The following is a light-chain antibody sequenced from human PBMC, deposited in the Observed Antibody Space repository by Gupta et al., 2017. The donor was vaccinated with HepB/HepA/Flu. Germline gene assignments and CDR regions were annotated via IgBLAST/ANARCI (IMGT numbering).Light chain of an antibody. CDR1: NIGSRS. CDR3: QVWDRNSDRV. J-gene: IGLJ3*02. Sequence: SYVLTQPPSVSVAPGKTARITCGGNNIGSRSVHWYQQKPGQAPVLVVYDDGDRPSGIPERSSGSNSGNTATLTISRVEAGDEADYCCQVWDRNSDRVFGGGTKLTVL. CDR2: DDG. V-gene: IGLV3-21*03.